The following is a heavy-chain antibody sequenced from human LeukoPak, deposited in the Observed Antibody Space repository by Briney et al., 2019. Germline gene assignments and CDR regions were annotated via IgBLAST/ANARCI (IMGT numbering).Heavy chain of an antibody. J-gene: IGHJ3*02. CDR2: IRGSGGST. CDR1: GFTFSSSD. CDR3: ARGQASYSGSGTHLFDI. V-gene: IGHV3-23*01. D-gene: IGHD3-10*01. Sequence: GGSLRLSCAASGFTFSSSDMSWVRQAPGKGLEWVSTIRGSGGSTYYSDSAKGRFSISRDDSRNTLHLQMNSLRAEDTAVYYCARGQASYSGSGTHLFDIWGQGTMVTVSS.